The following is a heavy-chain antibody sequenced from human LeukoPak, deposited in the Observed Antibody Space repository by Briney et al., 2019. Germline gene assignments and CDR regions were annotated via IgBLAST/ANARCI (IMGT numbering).Heavy chain of an antibody. V-gene: IGHV3-74*01. CDR2: INSDGNST. CDR3: ASHPALLGKFKDAFDI. D-gene: IGHD3-10*01. CDR1: GFTFSSYW. J-gene: IGHJ3*02. Sequence: PGGSLRLSCAASGFTFSSYWMHWVRQAPGKGLVWVSRINSDGNSTTYADSVKGRFTISRDNSKNTLYLQMNSLRAEDTAVYYCASHPALLGKFKDAFDIWGQGTMVTVSS.